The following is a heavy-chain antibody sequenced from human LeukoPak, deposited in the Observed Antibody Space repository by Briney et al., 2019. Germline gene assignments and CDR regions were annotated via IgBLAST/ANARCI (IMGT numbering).Heavy chain of an antibody. V-gene: IGHV1-46*01. J-gene: IGHJ4*02. D-gene: IGHD3-10*01. CDR2: INPSGGST. CDR1: GYTFTGYY. Sequence: APVKVSCKASGYTFTGYYMHWVRQAPGQGLEWMGIINPSGGSTSYAQKFQGRVTMTRDTSTSTVYMELSSLRSEDTAVYYCGGGPRGSFDYWGQGTLVTVSS. CDR3: GGGPRGSFDY.